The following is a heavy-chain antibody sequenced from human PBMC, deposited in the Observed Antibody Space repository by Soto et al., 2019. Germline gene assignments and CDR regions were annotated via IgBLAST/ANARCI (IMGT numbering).Heavy chain of an antibody. CDR2: IYYSGST. V-gene: IGHV4-59*08. Sequence: SETLSLTCTVSGGSISSYYWSWIRQPPGKGLEWIGYIYYSGSTNYNPSLKSRVTISVDTSKNQFSLKLSSVTAADTAVYYCARLPAYLNAPDYWGQGTLVTVSS. J-gene: IGHJ4*02. CDR3: ARLPAYLNAPDY. D-gene: IGHD1-1*01. CDR1: GGSISSYY.